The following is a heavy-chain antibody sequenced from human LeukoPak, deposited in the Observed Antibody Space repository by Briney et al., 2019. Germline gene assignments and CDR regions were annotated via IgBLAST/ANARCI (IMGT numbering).Heavy chain of an antibody. J-gene: IGHJ4*02. CDR3: ARVEYRWLPRKGNFDY. D-gene: IGHD5-24*01. V-gene: IGHV3-7*01. CDR2: IKQDGSEK. Sequence: GGSPRLSCAASGFTFSSYWMSWVRQAPGKGLEWVANIKQDGSEKYYVDSVKGRFTISRDNAKNSLYLLMNSLRAEDTAVYYCARVEYRWLPRKGNFDYWGQGTLVTVSS. CDR1: GFTFSSYW.